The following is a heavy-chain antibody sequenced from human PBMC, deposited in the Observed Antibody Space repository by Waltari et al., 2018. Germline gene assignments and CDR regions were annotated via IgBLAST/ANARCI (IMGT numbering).Heavy chain of an antibody. J-gene: IGHJ4*02. CDR1: GGPTSSYY. Sequence: QVQLQVSRPGLVTPSETLSLTCTLSGGPTSSYYWSWIRQPAGKGLEWSGRIYTSGSTNYNPSLKSRVTMSVDTSKNQFSLKLSSVTAADTAVYYCARDRYDFAFDYWGQGTLVTVSS. D-gene: IGHD3-3*01. V-gene: IGHV4-4*07. CDR2: IYTSGST. CDR3: ARDRYDFAFDY.